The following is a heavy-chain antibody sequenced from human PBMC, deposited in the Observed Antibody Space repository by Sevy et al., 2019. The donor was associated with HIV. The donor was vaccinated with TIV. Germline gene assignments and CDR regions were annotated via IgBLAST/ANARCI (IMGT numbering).Heavy chain of an antibody. J-gene: IGHJ4*02. D-gene: IGHD2-15*01. CDR1: GVSFSDYY. CDR2: VSQSGSA. CDR3: ARGPLFSPEYCSGGTCPTIDY. V-gene: IGHV4-34*01. Sequence: SETLSLPCAVSGVSFSDYYWAWIRQPPGKGLEWIGEVSQSGSANYNPSLRSRVIMSLDTSNNHFSLKLTSVTAADTAVYYCARGPLFSPEYCSGGTCPTIDYWSQGTLVTVSS.